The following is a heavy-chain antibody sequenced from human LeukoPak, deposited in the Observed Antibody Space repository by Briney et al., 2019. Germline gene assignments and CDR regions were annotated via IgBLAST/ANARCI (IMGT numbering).Heavy chain of an antibody. CDR1: GGSMTNLY. CDR2: IYDSGRT. CDR3: AKGGSTNFYYGDV. V-gene: IGHV4-59*01. D-gene: IGHD2/OR15-2a*01. Sequence: LETLSLTCSVSGGSMTNLYWTWIRQPPGKGLEWIGDIYDSGRTRYNTSLESRVTISVDTSKNQFSLKLSSVTAADTAVYYCAKGGSTNFYYGDVWGQGTTVTVSS. J-gene: IGHJ6*02.